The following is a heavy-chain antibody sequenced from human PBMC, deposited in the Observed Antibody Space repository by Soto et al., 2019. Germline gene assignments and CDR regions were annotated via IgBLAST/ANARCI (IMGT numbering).Heavy chain of an antibody. D-gene: IGHD6-19*01. Sequence: KQSQTLSLTCAISGDSVSSNSAAWNWIRQSPSRGLEWLGRTYYRSKWYNDYAVSVKSRITINPDTSKNQFSLQLNSVTPEDTAVYYCARDLEQWPTTYNWFDPWGQGTLVTVSS. CDR1: GDSVSSNSAA. CDR3: ARDLEQWPTTYNWFDP. CDR2: TYYRSKWYN. J-gene: IGHJ5*02. V-gene: IGHV6-1*01.